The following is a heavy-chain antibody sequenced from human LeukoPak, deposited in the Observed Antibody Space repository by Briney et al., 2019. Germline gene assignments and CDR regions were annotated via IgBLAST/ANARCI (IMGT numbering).Heavy chain of an antibody. V-gene: IGHV3-30*02. CDR3: AKDRLPWAMHMYPSEFDL. D-gene: IGHD2-21*01. Sequence: GGSLRLSCAASGLTFRSYGIHWVRQAPGKGLEWVAFIQHDGTSEFYGASVKGRFIISRDNSKSTVSLLLSSLTSDDTAVYYCAKDRLPWAMHMYPSEFDLWGQGTLVTVSS. J-gene: IGHJ4*02. CDR2: IQHDGTSE. CDR1: GLTFRSYG.